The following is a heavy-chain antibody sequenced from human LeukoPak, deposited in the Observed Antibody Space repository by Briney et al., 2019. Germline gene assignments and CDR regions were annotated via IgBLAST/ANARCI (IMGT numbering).Heavy chain of an antibody. CDR3: ARSGQSTGLI. D-gene: IGHD6-19*01. V-gene: IGHV4-38-2*01. CDR1: GYSIRSGYY. CDR2: IYHSGST. J-gene: IGHJ4*02. Sequence: PSETLSLTCAVSGYSIRSGYYWAWIRQPPGKGLKWIGSIYHSGSTYYNSSLKSRVTISRDTSKNQFSLNLSSVTAADTAVYYCARSGQSTGLIWGQGTLVTVSS.